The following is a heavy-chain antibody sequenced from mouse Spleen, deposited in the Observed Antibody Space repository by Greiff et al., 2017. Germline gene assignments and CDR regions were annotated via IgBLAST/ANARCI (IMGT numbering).Heavy chain of an antibody. D-gene: IGHD1-1*01. Sequence: EVKLVESGGGLVKLGGSLKLSCAASGFTFSSYAMSWVRQTPEKRLEWVATISSGGGNTYYPDSVKGRFTISRDNAKNTLYLQMSSLKSEDTAMYYCATSYGSSYDRYYYAMDYWGQGTSVTVSS. CDR1: GFTFSSYA. V-gene: IGHV5-9*04. J-gene: IGHJ4*01. CDR2: ISSGGGNT. CDR3: ATSYGSSYDRYYYAMDY.